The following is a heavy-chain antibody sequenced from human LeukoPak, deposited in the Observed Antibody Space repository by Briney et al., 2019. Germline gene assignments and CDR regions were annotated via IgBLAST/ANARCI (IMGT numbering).Heavy chain of an antibody. CDR2: IYSGGST. D-gene: IGHD7-27*01. CDR3: ARALGT. Sequence: GGSLRLTCAASGFTFSSYGMSWVHQAPGKGLEWVSVIYSGGSTYYADSVKGRFTISRDNSKNTLYLQMNSLRAEDTAVYYCARALGTWGQGTLVTVSS. J-gene: IGHJ5*02. V-gene: IGHV3-66*01. CDR1: GFTFSSYG.